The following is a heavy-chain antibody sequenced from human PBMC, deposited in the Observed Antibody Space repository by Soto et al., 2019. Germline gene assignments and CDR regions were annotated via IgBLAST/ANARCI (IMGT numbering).Heavy chain of an antibody. Sequence: PSQTLSLTCAISGDSVSSNSAAWNWIRQSPSRGLEWLGRTYYRSKWYNDYAVSVKSRITINPDTSKNQFSLQLNSVTPEDTAVYYCARSTGQVATKINYFDYGGQGTLVTVSS. CDR2: TYYRSKWYN. CDR1: GDSVSSNSAA. V-gene: IGHV6-1*01. CDR3: ARSTGQVATKINYFDY. D-gene: IGHD5-12*01. J-gene: IGHJ4*02.